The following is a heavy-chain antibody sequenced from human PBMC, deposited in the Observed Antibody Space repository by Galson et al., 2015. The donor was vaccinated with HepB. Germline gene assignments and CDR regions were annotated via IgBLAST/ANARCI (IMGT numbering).Heavy chain of an antibody. V-gene: IGHV3-23*01. CDR2: ITTSAGST. CDR1: GFTLGTYG. CDR3: AKDGRAYFGVLTGAWVPSHFDY. Sequence: SLRLSCAASGFTLGTYGMNWVRQAPGKGLEWVSLITTSAGSTYYSDSVKGRFTISRDNSKNTLYLQMNSLRAEDTAVYYCAKDGRAYFGVLTGAWVPSHFDYWGQGTLVTVSS. J-gene: IGHJ4*02. D-gene: IGHD3-9*01.